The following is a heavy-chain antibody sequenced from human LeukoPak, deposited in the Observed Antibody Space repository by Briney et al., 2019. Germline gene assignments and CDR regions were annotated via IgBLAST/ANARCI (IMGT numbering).Heavy chain of an antibody. CDR1: RFTFSDYY. Sequence: GGSLRLSCAASRFTFSDYYMSWIRQAPGKGLEWVSYISSSGSTIYYADSVKGRFTISRDNAKNSLYLQMNSLRAEDTAVYYCAREFRGVYYYYGMDVWGQGTTVTVSS. CDR2: ISSSGSTI. D-gene: IGHD2-21*01. V-gene: IGHV3-11*01. J-gene: IGHJ6*02. CDR3: AREFRGVYYYYGMDV.